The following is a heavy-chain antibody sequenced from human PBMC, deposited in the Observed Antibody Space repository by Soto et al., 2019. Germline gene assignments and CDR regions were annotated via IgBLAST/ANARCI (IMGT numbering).Heavy chain of an antibody. J-gene: IGHJ3*02. CDR2: IYYSGST. Sequence: PSQTLSLTCTVSGGSISSYCWSWIRQPTGKGLEWIGYIYYSGSTNYNPSLKSRVTISVDTSKNQFSLKLSSVTAADTAVYYCARDSGYYDYIWGSYRYDAFDILGQGTMVTGSS. CDR1: GGSISSYC. CDR3: ARDSGYYDYIWGSYRYDAFDI. V-gene: IGHV4-59*01. D-gene: IGHD3-16*02.